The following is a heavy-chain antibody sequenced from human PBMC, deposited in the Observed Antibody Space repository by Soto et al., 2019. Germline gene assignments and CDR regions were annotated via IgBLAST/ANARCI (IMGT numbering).Heavy chain of an antibody. D-gene: IGHD2-21*02. CDR3: ARGCGGDCWTFAL. CDR2: ISSSSTI. V-gene: IGHV3-48*02. Sequence: EVQLVESGGGLVQPGGSLRLSCAASGFPFGTYAMNWVRQAPGKGLEWISYISSSSTIHYADSVKGRFTISRDNAKNSLYLQMNSLRDEDTAVYYCARGCGGDCWTFALWGQGTMVTVSS. J-gene: IGHJ3*01. CDR1: GFPFGTYA.